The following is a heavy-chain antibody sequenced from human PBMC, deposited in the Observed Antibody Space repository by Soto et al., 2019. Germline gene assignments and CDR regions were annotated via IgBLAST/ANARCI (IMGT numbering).Heavy chain of an antibody. CDR1: GGSVSSGDYF. J-gene: IGHJ6*01. CDR3: ARSPNYYYYCLEV. Sequence: SETLFITCTVSGGSVSSGDYFWSWLRQSPGKRLEWIAYIYYSGSTNYNPSLKCRATISVDTSKSQVYLTPTSITAADAALYYGARSPNYYYYCLEVWRRGPAVVVCS. D-gene: IGHD3-10*01. CDR2: IYYSGST. V-gene: IGHV4-61*08.